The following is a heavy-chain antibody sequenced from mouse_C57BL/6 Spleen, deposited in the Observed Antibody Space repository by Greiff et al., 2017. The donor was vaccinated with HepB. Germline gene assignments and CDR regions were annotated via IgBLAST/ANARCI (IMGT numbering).Heavy chain of an antibody. D-gene: IGHD1-1*01. CDR2: IRSKSNNYAT. CDR3: VRPLNYGSSAWFAY. CDR1: GFSFNTYA. Sequence: EVQRVESGGGLVQPKGSLKLSCAASGFSFNTYAMNWVRQAPGKGLEWVARIRSKSNNYATYYADSVKDRFTISRDDSESMLYLQMNNLKTEDTAMYYCVRPLNYGSSAWFAYWGQGTLVTVSA. V-gene: IGHV10-1*01. J-gene: IGHJ3*01.